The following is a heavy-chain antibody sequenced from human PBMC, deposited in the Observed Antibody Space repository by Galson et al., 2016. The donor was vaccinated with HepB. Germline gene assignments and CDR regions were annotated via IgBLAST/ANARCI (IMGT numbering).Heavy chain of an antibody. Sequence: SLRLSCAASGFTFSSYAMHWVRQAPGKGLEWVALIWHDGSNKYYADSVKGRFTISRDDSKNTLYLQMNSLRAEDTAAYYCARDGNPGGYFDYWGQGTLVTVSS. CDR3: ARDGNPGGYFDY. CDR1: GFTFSSYA. J-gene: IGHJ4*02. D-gene: IGHD1-1*01. V-gene: IGHV3-33*01. CDR2: IWHDGSNK.